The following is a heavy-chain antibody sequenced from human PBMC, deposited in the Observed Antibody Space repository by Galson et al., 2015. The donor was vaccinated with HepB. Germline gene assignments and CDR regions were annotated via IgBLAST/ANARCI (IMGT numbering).Heavy chain of an antibody. V-gene: IGHV3-48*04. CDR2: ISTRGTSV. J-gene: IGHJ4*02. Sequence: SLRLSCAASGFPFRGYSMNWVRQPPGKGLEWVSYISTRGTSVSYADAVKVRFTVSRDNAKKSLYLQMSNLRAEDTAVYYCARLFPNSGSDSYYPWLYDFDYWGQGTLVTVSS. D-gene: IGHD3-10*01. CDR3: ARLFPNSGSDSYYPWLYDFDY. CDR1: GFPFRGYS.